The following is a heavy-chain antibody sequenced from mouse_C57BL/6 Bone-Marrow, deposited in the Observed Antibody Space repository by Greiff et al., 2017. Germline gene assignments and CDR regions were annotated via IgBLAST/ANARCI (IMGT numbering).Heavy chain of an antibody. CDR3: ARETSYYSNYAWFAY. D-gene: IGHD2-5*01. Sequence: QVHVKQPGAELVKPGASVKMSCKASGYTFTSYWITWVKQRPGQGLEWIGDIYPGSGSTNYNEKFKSKATLTVDTSSSTAYMQLSSLTSEDSAVYYCARETSYYSNYAWFAYWGQGTLVTVSA. CDR1: GYTFTSYW. J-gene: IGHJ3*01. V-gene: IGHV1-55*01. CDR2: IYPGSGST.